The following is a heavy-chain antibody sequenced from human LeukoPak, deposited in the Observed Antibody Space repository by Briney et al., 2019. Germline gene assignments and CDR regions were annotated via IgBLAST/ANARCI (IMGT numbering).Heavy chain of an antibody. D-gene: IGHD6-19*01. J-gene: IGHJ6*03. V-gene: IGHV1-8*03. CDR3: ARDIAVAGWGHYMDV. Sequence: ASVKVSCKASGYTFTSYDINWVRQATGQELEGMGWMNPNSGNTGYAQKFQGRVTITRNTSISTAYMELSSLRSEDMAVYYCARDIAVAGWGHYMDVWGKGTTVTVSS. CDR2: MNPNSGNT. CDR1: GYTFTSYD.